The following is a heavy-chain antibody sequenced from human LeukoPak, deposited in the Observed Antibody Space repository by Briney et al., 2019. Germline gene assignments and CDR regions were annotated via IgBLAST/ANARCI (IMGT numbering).Heavy chain of an antibody. J-gene: IGHJ4*02. Sequence: PGGSLRLSCAASGFTFSSYTMNWVRQPPGKGLEWVSNIGTSSTTIYYADSVKGRFTISRDNAKNSLYLQMNSLRAEDTAVYYCASSNHDFWSGYPYYFDYWGQGTLVTVSS. V-gene: IGHV3-48*01. CDR3: ASSNHDFWSGYPYYFDY. D-gene: IGHD3-3*01. CDR2: IGTSSTTI. CDR1: GFTFSSYT.